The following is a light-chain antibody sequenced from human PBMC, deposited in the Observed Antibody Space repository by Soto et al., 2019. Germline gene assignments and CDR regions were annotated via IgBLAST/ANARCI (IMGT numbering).Light chain of an antibody. CDR1: SSDVGGYDY. CDR3: SSYSISTAYL. CDR2: EVS. V-gene: IGLV2-14*01. Sequence: QSALTQPVSVSGSPGQSITISCTGTSSDVGGYDYVSWYQLHPGKAPKLMIFEVSNRPSGVSYRFSGSKSGNTASLTISGLQVEDEADYFCSSYSISTAYLFGTGTKVTVL. J-gene: IGLJ1*01.